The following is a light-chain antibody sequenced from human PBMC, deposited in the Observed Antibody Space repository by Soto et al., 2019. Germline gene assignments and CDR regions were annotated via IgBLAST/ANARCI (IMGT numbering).Light chain of an antibody. CDR1: QSIISY. J-gene: IGKJ1*01. CDR2: AAS. V-gene: IGKV1-39*01. CDR3: QQSYSTPPWT. Sequence: DVQMTQSPSSLSASVGDRVTITFRASQSIISYLNWYQQKPGKAPKLLIYAASSLQSGVPSRFSGSGSGTDFTLTISSLQPEDFATYYCQQSYSTPPWTFGQGTKVDIK.